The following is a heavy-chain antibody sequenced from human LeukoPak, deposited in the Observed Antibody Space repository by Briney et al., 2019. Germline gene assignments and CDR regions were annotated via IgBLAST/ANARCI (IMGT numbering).Heavy chain of an antibody. D-gene: IGHD6-13*01. J-gene: IGHJ3*02. V-gene: IGHV3-7*01. CDR1: GFTFSSYW. Sequence: GGSLRLSCAASGFTFSSYWMSWVRQAPGKGLEWVANIKQDGSEKYYVDSVKGRFTISRDNAKNSLYLQMNSLRAEDTAVYYCARTGYSSSWIWIGAFDIWGQGTMVTVSS. CDR3: ARTGYSSSWIWIGAFDI. CDR2: IKQDGSEK.